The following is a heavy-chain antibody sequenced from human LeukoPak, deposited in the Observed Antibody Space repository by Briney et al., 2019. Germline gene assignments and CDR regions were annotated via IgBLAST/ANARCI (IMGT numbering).Heavy chain of an antibody. V-gene: IGHV3-30*02. D-gene: IGHD3-10*01. Sequence: GGSLRLSCAASGFTFSTFGMHWVRQAPGKGLEWVAFIRYNGNNQYYADSVKGRFTISRDNSKNTLYLQMNSLKGDDTAVYYCAKDSAFYYIDVWGKGTTVIISS. J-gene: IGHJ6*03. CDR2: IRYNGNNQ. CDR3: AKDSAFYYIDV. CDR1: GFTFSTFG.